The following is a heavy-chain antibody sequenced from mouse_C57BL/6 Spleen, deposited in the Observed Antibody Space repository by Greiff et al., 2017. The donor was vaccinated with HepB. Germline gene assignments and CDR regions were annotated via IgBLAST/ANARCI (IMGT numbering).Heavy chain of an antibody. CDR2: IYPGSGNT. J-gene: IGHJ1*03. CDR3: ARSDYSNYPRYFDV. CDR1: GYTFTDYY. D-gene: IGHD2-5*01. Sequence: QVQLQQSGAELVRPGASVKLSCKASGYTFTDYYINWVKQRPGQGLEWIARIYPGSGNTYYNEKFKGKATLTAEKSSSTAYMQLSSLTSEDSAVYFCARSDYSNYPRYFDVWGTGTTVTVSS. V-gene: IGHV1-76*01.